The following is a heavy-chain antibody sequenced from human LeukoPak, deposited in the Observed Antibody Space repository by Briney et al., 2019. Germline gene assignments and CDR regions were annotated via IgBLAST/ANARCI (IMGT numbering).Heavy chain of an antibody. CDR1: GYAFTDYY. CDR3: ARSDRLDGAPYLIGP. CDR2: INPNSGGT. D-gene: IGHD2-21*01. J-gene: IGHJ5*02. V-gene: IGHV1-2*02. Sequence: ASVTVSCKTSGYAFTDYYLHWVRQAPGQELEWMGWINPNSGGTSSAQKFQGRFTMTRDTSITTVYMEVAWLTSEDTAIYYCARSDRLDGAPYLIGPWGQGTLVTVSS.